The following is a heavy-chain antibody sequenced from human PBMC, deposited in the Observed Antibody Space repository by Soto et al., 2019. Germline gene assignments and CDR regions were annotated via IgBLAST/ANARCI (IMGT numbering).Heavy chain of an antibody. D-gene: IGHD5-12*01. CDR1: GGSISSYY. CDR2: IYTSGST. J-gene: IGHJ6*02. V-gene: IGHV4-4*07. CDR3: ARGRSAKSWLRSLPGYDYYYGMDV. Sequence: SETLSLTCTVSGGSISSYYWSWIRQPAGKGLEWIGRIYTSGSTNYNPSLKSRVTMSVDTSKNQFSLKLSSVTAADTAVYYCARGRSAKSWLRSLPGYDYYYGMDVWGQGTTVT.